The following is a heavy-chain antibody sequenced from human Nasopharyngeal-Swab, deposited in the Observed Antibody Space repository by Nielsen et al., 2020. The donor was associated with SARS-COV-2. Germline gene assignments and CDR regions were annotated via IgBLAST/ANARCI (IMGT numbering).Heavy chain of an antibody. Sequence: WVRQAPGQGLEWMGGIIPIFGTANYAQKFQGRVTITADESTSTAYMELSSLRSEDTAVYYCAREGVVAVAGSDYYGMDVWGQVTTVTVSS. D-gene: IGHD2-15*01. V-gene: IGHV1-69*01. CDR3: AREGVVAVAGSDYYGMDV. J-gene: IGHJ6*02. CDR2: IIPIFGTA.